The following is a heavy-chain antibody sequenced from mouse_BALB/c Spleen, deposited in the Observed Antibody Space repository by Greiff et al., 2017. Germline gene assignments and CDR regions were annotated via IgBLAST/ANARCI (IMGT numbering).Heavy chain of an antibody. Sequence: VQLKESGPGLVKPSQSLSLTCTVTGYSITSDYAWNWIRQFPGNKLEWMGYISYSGSTSYNPSLKSRISITRDTSKNQFFLQLNSVTTEDTATYYCARRGYYGYDVGGAWFAYWGQGTLVTVSA. J-gene: IGHJ3*01. CDR1: GYSITSDYA. D-gene: IGHD2-2*01. V-gene: IGHV3-2*02. CDR2: ISYSGST. CDR3: ARRGYYGYDVGGAWFAY.